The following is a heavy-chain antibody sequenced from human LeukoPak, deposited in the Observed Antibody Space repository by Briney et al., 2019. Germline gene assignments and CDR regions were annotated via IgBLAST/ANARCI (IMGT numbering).Heavy chain of an antibody. J-gene: IGHJ4*02. D-gene: IGHD3-10*01. CDR3: AKLLWFGEISDY. CDR2: IYYSGST. V-gene: IGHV4-39*01. Sequence: SETLSLTCTVSGGSISSSSYYWGWIRQPPGKGLEWIGSIYYSGSTYYNPSLKSRVTISVDTSKNQFSLKLSSVTAADTAVYYCAKLLWFGEISDYWGQGTLVTVSS. CDR1: GGSISSSSYY.